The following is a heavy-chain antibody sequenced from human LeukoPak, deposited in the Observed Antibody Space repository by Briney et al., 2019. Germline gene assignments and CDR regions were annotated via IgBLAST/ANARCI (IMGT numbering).Heavy chain of an antibody. D-gene: IGHD1-26*01. CDR1: GFTFSSYA. CDR2: ISGSGDRT. J-gene: IGHJ4*02. V-gene: IGHV3-23*01. Sequence: GGSLRLSCAASGFTFSSYAMSWVRQAPGKGLEWVSVISGSGDRTYYADSVKGRFTIPRDNSKSTLYLQINSLRAEDTAVYYCARDVGAPPGYWGQGTLVTVSS. CDR3: ARDVGAPPGY.